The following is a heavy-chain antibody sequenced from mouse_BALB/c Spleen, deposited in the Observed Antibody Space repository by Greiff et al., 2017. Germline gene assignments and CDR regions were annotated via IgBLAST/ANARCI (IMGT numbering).Heavy chain of an antibody. CDR2: ISSGGSYT. Sequence: EVMLVESGGGLVKPGGSLKLSCAASGFTFSSYAMSWVRQSPEKRLEWVAEISSGGSYTYYPDTVTGRFTISRDNAKNTLYLEMSSLRSEDTAMYYCAREGSWYFDVWGAGTTVTVSS. D-gene: IGHD1-1*01. CDR1: GFTFSSYA. J-gene: IGHJ1*01. CDR3: AREGSWYFDV. V-gene: IGHV5-9-4*01.